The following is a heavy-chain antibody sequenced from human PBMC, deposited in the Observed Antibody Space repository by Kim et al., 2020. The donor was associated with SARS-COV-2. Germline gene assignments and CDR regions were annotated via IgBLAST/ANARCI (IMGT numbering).Heavy chain of an antibody. D-gene: IGHD3-10*01. V-gene: IGHV3-23*01. J-gene: IGHJ3*02. Sequence: GGSLRLSCAASGFTFSSYAMSWVRQAPGKGLEWVSAISGSGGSTYYADAVKGRFTISRDNSKNTLYLQMNILRAEDTAVYYCEKVDRLWFGELLGAFDIWGQGTLVTVSS. CDR3: EKVDRLWFGELLGAFDI. CDR2: ISGSGGST. CDR1: GFTFSSYA.